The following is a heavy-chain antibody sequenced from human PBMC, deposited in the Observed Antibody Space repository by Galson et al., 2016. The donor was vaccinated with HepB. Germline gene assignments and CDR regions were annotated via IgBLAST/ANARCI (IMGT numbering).Heavy chain of an antibody. V-gene: IGHV1-69*13. CDR1: GGNFNTYA. CDR3: ATHFRESSGYGALDI. CDR2: IFPILGTA. Sequence: SVKVSCKAVGGNFNTYAIDWVRQAPGQGLEWMGGIFPILGTADYTQKFQGRLTLTADESTSTAYLELRNLRSEDTAVYHCATHFRESSGYGALDIWGQGTLITVSS. D-gene: IGHD3-22*01. J-gene: IGHJ3*02.